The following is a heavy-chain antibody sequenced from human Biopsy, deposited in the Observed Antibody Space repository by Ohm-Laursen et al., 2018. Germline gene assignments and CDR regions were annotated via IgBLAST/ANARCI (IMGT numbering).Heavy chain of an antibody. V-gene: IGHV1-69*01. CDR1: GGTFINYA. J-gene: IGHJ6*02. D-gene: IGHD3-9*01. CDR2: IIPMFGTA. CDR3: ARVPAYPSIDGYYGLDL. Sequence: SSVKVSCKASGGTFINYAISWVRQAPGQGLEWMGGIIPMFGTANYAQMFQGRVTISADESTSTSYMELSSLTTEDTAIYYCARVPAYPSIDGYYGLDLWGQGTTVIVSS.